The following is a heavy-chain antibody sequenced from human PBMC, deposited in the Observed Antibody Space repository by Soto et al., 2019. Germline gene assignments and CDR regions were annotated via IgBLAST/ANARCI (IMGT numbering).Heavy chain of an antibody. CDR1: GYTFTSYG. V-gene: IGHV1-18*01. D-gene: IGHD6-19*01. CDR3: ARREAVAGADGAFDI. J-gene: IGHJ3*02. CDR2: ISAYNGNT. Sequence: ASVKVSCKASGYTFTSYGISWVRQAPGQGLEWMGWISAYNGNTNYAQKLQGRVTMTTDTSTSTAYMELRSLGSDDTAVYYCARREAVAGADGAFDIWGQGTMVTVSS.